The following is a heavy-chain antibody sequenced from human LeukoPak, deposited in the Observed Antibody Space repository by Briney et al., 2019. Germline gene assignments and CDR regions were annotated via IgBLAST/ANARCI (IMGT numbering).Heavy chain of an antibody. D-gene: IGHD3-3*01. J-gene: IGHJ4*02. Sequence: PGGSLRLSRVASGFTFSNYAMSWVRQAPGKGLEWVSAISGSGVTSHYADSVKGRFTISRDNSKNMLFLQMNSLRAEDTAVYYCVKEASWSGYYITYYFDYWGQGTLVTVSS. V-gene: IGHV3-23*01. CDR3: VKEASWSGYYITYYFDY. CDR2: ISGSGVTS. CDR1: GFTFSNYA.